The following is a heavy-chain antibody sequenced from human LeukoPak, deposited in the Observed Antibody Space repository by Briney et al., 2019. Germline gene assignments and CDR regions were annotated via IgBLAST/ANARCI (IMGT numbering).Heavy chain of an antibody. Sequence: HSGGSLRLSCAGSGFSFSTYSMNWVRQAPGKGLEWVSGITGIGANTYYADSVKGRFTISRDNSKNTLYLRMNSLRAEDTAVYYCYYYDSSGFYPQTKIDYWGQGTLVTVSS. J-gene: IGHJ4*02. D-gene: IGHD3-22*01. CDR2: ITGIGANT. V-gene: IGHV3-23*01. CDR3: YYYDSSGFYPQTKIDY. CDR1: GFSFSTYS.